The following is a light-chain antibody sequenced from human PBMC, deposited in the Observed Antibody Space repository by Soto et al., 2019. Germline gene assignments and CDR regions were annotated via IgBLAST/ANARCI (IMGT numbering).Light chain of an antibody. CDR2: GAS. Sequence: EIGMTQSPATLSVSPGERATLSCRASQSVSSNLAWYQKKPGQAPRLLIYGASTRTSGIPARFSGSGSGTVFTITSSRPQSEDFAFYYCQQYNNWWTFGQGTRVDIK. J-gene: IGKJ1*01. CDR3: QQYNNWWT. CDR1: QSVSSN. V-gene: IGKV3-15*01.